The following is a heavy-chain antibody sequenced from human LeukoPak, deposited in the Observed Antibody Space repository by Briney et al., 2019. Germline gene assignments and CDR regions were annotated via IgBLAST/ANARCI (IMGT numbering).Heavy chain of an antibody. Sequence: SETLSLTCAVYGGSFSGYYWSWIRQPPGKGLEWIGEINHSGSTNYNPSLKSRVTISVDTSKNQFSLKLSSVTAADTAVYYCAREGSSSPPADYWGQGTLVTVS. CDR3: AREGSSSPPADY. J-gene: IGHJ4*02. CDR2: INHSGST. D-gene: IGHD6-6*01. V-gene: IGHV4-34*01. CDR1: GGSFSGYY.